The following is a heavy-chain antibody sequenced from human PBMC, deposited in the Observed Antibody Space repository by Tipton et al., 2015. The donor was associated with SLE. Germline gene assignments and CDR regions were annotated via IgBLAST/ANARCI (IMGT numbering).Heavy chain of an antibody. CDR2: SYHSGST. J-gene: IGHJ5*02. V-gene: IGHV4-39*01. D-gene: IGHD4-17*01. CDR3: ARPRGDYSLNWFDP. CDR1: GGSISSGSYY. Sequence: LRLSCTVSGGSISSGSYYWGWIRQPPGKGLEWIGNSYHSGSTYYNPSLKSRVTISVDTSKNQFSLKLSSVTAADTAVYYCARPRGDYSLNWFDPWGQGTLVTVSS.